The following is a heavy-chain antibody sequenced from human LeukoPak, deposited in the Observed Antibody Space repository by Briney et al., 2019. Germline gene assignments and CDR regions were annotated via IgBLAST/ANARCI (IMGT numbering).Heavy chain of an antibody. CDR1: GFTFSTYW. CDR2: IKQDGSEI. J-gene: IGHJ4*02. Sequence: PGGSLRLSCAASGFTFSTYWMHWVRQAPGRGLEWVANIKQDGSEIYYVDSVKGRFTISRDNAKSSLYLQMNSLRAEDTAVYHCAKAGALWFGESLFDYWGQGTLVTVSS. V-gene: IGHV3-7*01. D-gene: IGHD3-10*01. CDR3: AKAGALWFGESLFDY.